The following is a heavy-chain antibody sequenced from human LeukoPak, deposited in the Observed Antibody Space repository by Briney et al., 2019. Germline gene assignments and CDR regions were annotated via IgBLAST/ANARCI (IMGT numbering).Heavy chain of an antibody. CDR3: ARNGPHDYGDYVLDY. Sequence: SETLSLTCAVYGGSFSGYYWSWIRQPPGKGLEWIGEINHSGSTNYNPSLKSRVTISVDTSKNQFSLKLSSVTAADTAVYYCARNGPHDYGDYVLDYWGQGTLVTVSS. CDR1: GGSFSGYY. D-gene: IGHD4-17*01. CDR2: INHSGST. J-gene: IGHJ4*02. V-gene: IGHV4-34*01.